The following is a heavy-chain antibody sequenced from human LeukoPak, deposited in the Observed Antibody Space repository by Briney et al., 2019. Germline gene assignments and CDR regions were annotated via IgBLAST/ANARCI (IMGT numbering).Heavy chain of an antibody. Sequence: SGTLSLTCAVSGGSISSNNWWIWVRQHPGKGLEWIGYIYYSGSTYYNPSLKSRVTISVDTSKNQFSLKLSSVTAADTAVYYCARDHDRQSSGYYPFGYWGQGTLVTVSS. CDR1: GGSISSNNW. D-gene: IGHD3-22*01. CDR2: IYYSGST. CDR3: ARDHDRQSSGYYPFGY. V-gene: IGHV4-4*02. J-gene: IGHJ4*02.